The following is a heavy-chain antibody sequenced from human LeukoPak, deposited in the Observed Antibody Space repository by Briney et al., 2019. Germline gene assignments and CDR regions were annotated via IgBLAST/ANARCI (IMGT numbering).Heavy chain of an antibody. CDR3: ARVLKDGYNNGNFQH. Sequence: ASVKVSCKASGGTFSSYAISWVRQAPGQGLEWMGMINPSGYSTNYAQKFQGRVSMTRDTSTTTVYMELSRLRSDDTAVYYCARVLKDGYNNGNFQHWGQGTLVTVSS. J-gene: IGHJ1*01. CDR1: GGTFSSYA. D-gene: IGHD5-24*01. V-gene: IGHV1-46*01. CDR2: INPSGYST.